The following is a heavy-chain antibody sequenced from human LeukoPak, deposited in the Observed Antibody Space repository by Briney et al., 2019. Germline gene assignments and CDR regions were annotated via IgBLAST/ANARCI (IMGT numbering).Heavy chain of an antibody. CDR3: ARERYYYGSGSGPNFDY. D-gene: IGHD3-10*01. J-gene: IGHJ4*02. CDR2: IYHSGST. Sequence: ASETLSLTCTVSGYSISSGYYWGWIRQPPGKGLEWIGSIYHSGSTYYNPSLKSRVTISVDTSKNQFSLKLSSVTAADTAVYYCARERYYYGSGSGPNFDYWGQGTLVTVSS. CDR1: GYSISSGYY. V-gene: IGHV4-38-2*02.